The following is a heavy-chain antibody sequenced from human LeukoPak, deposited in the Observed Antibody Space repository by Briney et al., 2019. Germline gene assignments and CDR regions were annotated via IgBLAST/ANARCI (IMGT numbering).Heavy chain of an antibody. V-gene: IGHV5-51*04. D-gene: IGHD4-11*01. CDR1: GYSFTSYW. Sequence: GESLKISCKASGYSFTSYWSGWVRQMPGRGREWMGIIYPGDSDTRNRPSCHAHATIPADNPISTAYLQWSSLKASDTAMYYCATQTTAAHDAFDIWGQGTMVTVSS. J-gene: IGHJ3*02. CDR2: IYPGDSDT. CDR3: ATQTTAAHDAFDI.